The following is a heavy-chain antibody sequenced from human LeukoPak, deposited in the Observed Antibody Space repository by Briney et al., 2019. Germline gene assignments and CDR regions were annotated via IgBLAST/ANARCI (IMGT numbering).Heavy chain of an antibody. CDR3: AEPEGGYYDIRPD. CDR1: GFTLSSYS. Sequence: GGSLRLSCAASGFTLSSYSMSWVRQAPGKGLEWVSAISGSGGSTYYADSVKGRFTISRDNSKNTLYLQMNSLRAEDTAVYYCAEPEGGYYDIRPDWGQGTLVTVSS. J-gene: IGHJ4*02. CDR2: ISGSGGST. V-gene: IGHV3-23*01. D-gene: IGHD3-22*01.